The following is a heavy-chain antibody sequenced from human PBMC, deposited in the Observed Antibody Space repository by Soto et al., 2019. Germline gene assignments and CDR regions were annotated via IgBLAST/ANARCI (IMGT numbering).Heavy chain of an antibody. CDR1: GFTFSSYA. CDR3: AKERQVEMATLVFDY. CDR2: ISGSGGST. D-gene: IGHD5-12*01. J-gene: IGHJ4*02. Sequence: EVQLLESGGGLVQPGGSLRLSCAASGFTFSSYAMSWVRQAPGKGLEWVSAISGSGGSTYYADSVKGRFTISRDNSKNNLYLKMNSLRAEDTAVYYCAKERQVEMATLVFDYWGQGTLVTVSS. V-gene: IGHV3-23*01.